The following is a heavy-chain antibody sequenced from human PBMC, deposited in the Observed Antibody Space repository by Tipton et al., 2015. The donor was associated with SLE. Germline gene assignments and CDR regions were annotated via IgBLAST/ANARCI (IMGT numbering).Heavy chain of an antibody. CDR2: IYYSGST. V-gene: IGHV4-59*12. J-gene: IGHJ2*01. Sequence: TPSLTCTVSGGSISSYYWSWIRQPPGKGLEWIGYIYYSGSTNYNPSLKSRVTISVDTSKNQFSLKLSSVTDVDTAVYYCARTAGRSVKLWYFDLWGRGTLVTVSS. CDR1: GGSISSYY. CDR3: ARTAGRSVKLWYFDL. D-gene: IGHD5-18*01.